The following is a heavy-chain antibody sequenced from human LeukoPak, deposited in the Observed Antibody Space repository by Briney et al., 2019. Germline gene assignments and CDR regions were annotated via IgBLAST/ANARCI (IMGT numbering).Heavy chain of an antibody. CDR3: ARDQEYYYGMDV. Sequence: GGSLRLSCASSGFTFDEHGMSRVRQAPGKGLEWVSSISSSSSYIYYADSVKGRFTISRDNAKNSLYLQMNSLRAEDTAVYYCARDQEYYYGMDVWGQGTTVTVSS. V-gene: IGHV3-21*01. CDR2: ISSSSSYI. J-gene: IGHJ6*02. CDR1: GFTFDEHG.